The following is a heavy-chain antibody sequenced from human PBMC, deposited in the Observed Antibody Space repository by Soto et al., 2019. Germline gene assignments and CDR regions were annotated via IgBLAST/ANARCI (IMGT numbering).Heavy chain of an antibody. CDR1: GGSFSGYY. Sequence: SETLSLTCAVYGGSFSGYYWSWIRQPPGKGLEWIGEINHSGSTNYNPSLKSRVTISVDTSKNQFSLKLSSVTAADTAVYYCTRDRTRGRAAAGTGPYMDVWGKGTTVTVSS. CDR3: TRDRTRGRAAAGTGPYMDV. CDR2: INHSGST. D-gene: IGHD6-13*01. J-gene: IGHJ6*03. V-gene: IGHV4-34*01.